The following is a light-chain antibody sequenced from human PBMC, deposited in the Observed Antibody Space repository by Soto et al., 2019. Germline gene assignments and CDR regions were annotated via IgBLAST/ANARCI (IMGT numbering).Light chain of an antibody. J-gene: IGKJ1*01. Sequence: EIVLTQSPDTLSLSPGERATLSCRASQSVSSNSLAWYQQKPGQAPRLLLYGASSRATGIPDRFTGSGSGTDFTLTISGLETEDFGVYYCHQYGSSLWTFGQGTKVEIK. CDR3: HQYGSSLWT. V-gene: IGKV3-20*01. CDR1: QSVSSNS. CDR2: GAS.